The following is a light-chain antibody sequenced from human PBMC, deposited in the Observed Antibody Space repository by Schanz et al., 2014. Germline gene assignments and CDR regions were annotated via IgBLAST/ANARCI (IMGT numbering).Light chain of an antibody. V-gene: IGLV2-23*02. Sequence: QSALTQPASVSGSPGQSITISCTGTSSDVGGHDYVSWYQHHPGKAPKVMIYQVTKRPSGVPDRFSGSKSGNTASLTISGLQAEDEADYYCCSYAGSSTSYVFGTGTKVTVL. CDR2: QVT. CDR1: SSDVGGHDY. J-gene: IGLJ1*01. CDR3: CSYAGSSTSYV.